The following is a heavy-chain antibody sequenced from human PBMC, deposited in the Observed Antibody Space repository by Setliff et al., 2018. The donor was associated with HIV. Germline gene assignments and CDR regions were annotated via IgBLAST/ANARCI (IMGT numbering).Heavy chain of an antibody. J-gene: IGHJ5*02. V-gene: IGHV1-2*02. CDR3: AKCSEMLGTPATSSGYYCGWFDP. CDR1: GYTLTDFY. Sequence: ASVKVSCKASGYTLTDFYIHWVRQAPGQGLEWMGWIAPNSGGTGYAENFQGRVTMTTDTSTNTAYMDLRSLRSDDTAVYYCAKCSEMLGTPATSSGYYCGWFDPWGQGALVTVSS. D-gene: IGHD3-22*01. CDR2: IAPNSGGT.